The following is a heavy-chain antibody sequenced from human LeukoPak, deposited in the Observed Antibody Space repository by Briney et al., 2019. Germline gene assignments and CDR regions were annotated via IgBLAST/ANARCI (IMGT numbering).Heavy chain of an antibody. CDR3: ARVWQQLSYYYYYGMGV. V-gene: IGHV3-30*04. CDR1: GFTFSSYA. Sequence: PGGSLRLSCAASGFTFSSYAMHWVRQAPGKGLEWVAVISYDGSNKYYADSVKGRFTISRDNSKNTLYLQMNSLRAEDTAVYYCARVWQQLSYYYYYGMGVWGQGTTVTVSS. D-gene: IGHD6-13*01. CDR2: ISYDGSNK. J-gene: IGHJ6*02.